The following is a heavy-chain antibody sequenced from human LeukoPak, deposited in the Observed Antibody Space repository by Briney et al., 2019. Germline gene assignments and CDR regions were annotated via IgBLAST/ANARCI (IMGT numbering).Heavy chain of an antibody. V-gene: IGHV4-39*07. D-gene: IGHD3-22*01. CDR2: IYYSGST. J-gene: IGHJ4*02. CDR1: GVSISGSYYY. Sequence: PSETLSLTCAVSGVSISGSYYYWGWIRQPPGKGLEWIGNIYYSGSTYYNASLQSRVTISIDTSKNQFSLKLSSVTAADTAVYYCARVTGYMIEDYFDYWGQGTLVTVSS. CDR3: ARVTGYMIEDYFDY.